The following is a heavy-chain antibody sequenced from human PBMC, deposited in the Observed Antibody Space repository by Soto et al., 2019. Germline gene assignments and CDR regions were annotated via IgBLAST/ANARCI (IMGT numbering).Heavy chain of an antibody. CDR2: IYPGDSDT. Sequence: PGESLKISCKGSGYSFTSYWIGWVRQMPGKGLEWMGIIYPGDSDTRYSPSFQGQVTISADKSISTAYLQWSSLKASDTAMYYCATSSIVVVPAAMENYSYGNAVSGQGTTVTGSS. J-gene: IGHJ6*02. V-gene: IGHV5-51*01. CDR1: GYSFTSYW. D-gene: IGHD2-2*01. CDR3: ATSSIVVVPAAMENYSYGNAV.